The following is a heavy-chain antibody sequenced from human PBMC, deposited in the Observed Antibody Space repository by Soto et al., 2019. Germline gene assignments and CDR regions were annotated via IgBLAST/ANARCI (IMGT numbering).Heavy chain of an antibody. J-gene: IGHJ3*02. D-gene: IGHD3-22*01. Sequence: AGGSLRLSCSPSRFTFRSYTMNCVRQAPGKGLEWVSSISSSTTYIYYADSVKGRFTISRDNANNSLYLQVNSLRAEDTAVYYCASDFDSSGYYGPVGSFDIWGQGTMVTVSS. V-gene: IGHV3-21*03. CDR1: RFTFRSYT. CDR2: ISSSTTYI. CDR3: ASDFDSSGYYGPVGSFDI.